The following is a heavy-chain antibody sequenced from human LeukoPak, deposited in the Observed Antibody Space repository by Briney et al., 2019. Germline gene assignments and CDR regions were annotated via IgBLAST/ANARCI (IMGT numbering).Heavy chain of an antibody. CDR2: IKQDGSES. CDR3: AKDSYSKGDY. Sequence: PGGSLRLSCAASGFTFSTYGLHWVRQAPGKGLEWVANIKQDGSESNYVGSVKGRFTISRDNAKNSLYLQMNSLRDEDTAVYYCAKDSYSKGDYWGQGTLVTVSS. CDR1: GFTFSTYG. J-gene: IGHJ4*02. D-gene: IGHD4-11*01. V-gene: IGHV3-7*05.